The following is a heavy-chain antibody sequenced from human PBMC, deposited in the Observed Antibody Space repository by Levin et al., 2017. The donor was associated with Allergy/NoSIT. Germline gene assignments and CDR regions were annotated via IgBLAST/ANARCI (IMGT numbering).Heavy chain of an antibody. D-gene: IGHD3-10*01. Sequence: PSETLSLTCTVSGGSINNYFWSWIRQPAGKGLQWIGRIDPRGNTNYNPSLKSRVTMSVDTSKNQFSLKLSSVTAADTAVYYCVRDGAKGRAGDAFDIWSQGTMVTVTA. CDR2: IDPRGNT. J-gene: IGHJ3*02. CDR3: VRDGAKGRAGDAFDI. CDR1: GGSINNYF. V-gene: IGHV4-4*07.